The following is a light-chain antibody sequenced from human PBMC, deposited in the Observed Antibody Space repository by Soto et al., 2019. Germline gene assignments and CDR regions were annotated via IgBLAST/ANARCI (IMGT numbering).Light chain of an antibody. J-gene: IGKJ4*01. CDR3: QQYENHPPRLT. CDR2: DAS. V-gene: IGKV1-33*01. Sequence: DIQMTQSPSSLSASVGDTVTITCQASQDISNYLNWYHQKPGKAPKLLIYDASNLETGVTSRFRRSGSGTDFTFTIRSLQPEDIETYYCQQYENHPPRLTFGGGTKVEIK. CDR1: QDISNY.